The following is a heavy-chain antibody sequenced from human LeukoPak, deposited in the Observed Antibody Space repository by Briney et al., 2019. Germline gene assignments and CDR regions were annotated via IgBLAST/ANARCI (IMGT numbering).Heavy chain of an antibody. D-gene: IGHD6-13*01. J-gene: IGHJ4*02. Sequence: PGGFLRLSCAASGFTFSSYGMHWVRQAPGKGLEWVAVISYDGSNKYYADSVKGRFTISRDNSKNTLYLQMNSLRAEDTAVYYCAKGYSSSWYSGDFDYWGQGTLVTVSS. CDR2: ISYDGSNK. CDR1: GFTFSSYG. CDR3: AKGYSSSWYSGDFDY. V-gene: IGHV3-30*18.